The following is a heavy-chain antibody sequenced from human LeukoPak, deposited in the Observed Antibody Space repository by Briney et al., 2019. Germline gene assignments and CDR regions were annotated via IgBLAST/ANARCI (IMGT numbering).Heavy chain of an antibody. CDR1: GFTVSSNY. V-gene: IGHV3-53*05. CDR2: IYSGGST. Sequence: PGGSLRLSCAASGFTVSSNYMSWVRQAPGKGLEWVSVIYSGGSTYYADSVKGRFTISRDNSKNTLYLQMNSLRAEDTAVYYCAKGSVGVYCSSTSCYGGLDYWGQGTLVTVSS. J-gene: IGHJ4*02. CDR3: AKGSVGVYCSSTSCYGGLDY. D-gene: IGHD2-2*01.